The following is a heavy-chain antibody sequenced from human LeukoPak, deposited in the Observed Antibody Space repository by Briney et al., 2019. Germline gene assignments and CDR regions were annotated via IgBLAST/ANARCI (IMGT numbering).Heavy chain of an antibody. V-gene: IGHV1-2*06. J-gene: IGHJ3*02. D-gene: IGHD3-22*01. CDR1: GYTFTGHY. CDR2: INPNSGRT. Sequence: ASVKVSYQASGYTFTGHYMHWVRQAPGHGLEWMGRINPNSGRTNDAQKFQGRVTMARDTSIRRAYMELSRLRSDDTAVYYCARPQGEYYYDCSGLIGAFDIWGQGTMVTVSS. CDR3: ARPQGEYYYDCSGLIGAFDI.